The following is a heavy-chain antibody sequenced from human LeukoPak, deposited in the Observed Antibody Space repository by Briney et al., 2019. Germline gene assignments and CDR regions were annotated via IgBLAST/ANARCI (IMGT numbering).Heavy chain of an antibody. CDR2: INSNSGAT. J-gene: IGHJ4*02. CDR3: TRTWWTEACSSSSCFTPDFDY. CDR1: RYTFINYQ. D-gene: IGHD2-2*02. Sequence: ASVKVSCRTSRYTFINYQIHWVRQAPDQGLEWMGRINSNSGATVFAQKFQGRVTMTRDTSINTVYMELSSLEFDDTAVYYCTRTWWTEACSSSSCFTPDFDYWGQGTPVTVSS. V-gene: IGHV1-2*06.